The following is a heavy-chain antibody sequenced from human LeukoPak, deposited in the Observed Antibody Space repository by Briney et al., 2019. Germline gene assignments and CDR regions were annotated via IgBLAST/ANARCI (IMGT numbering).Heavy chain of an antibody. Sequence: GGSLRLSCAASGFTFSIYEMNWVRQAPGKGLEWVSYISSSGSTIYYADSVKGRFTISRDNAKNSLYLQMNSLRAEDTAVYYCARDHITGTTYWFDPWGQGTLVTVSS. D-gene: IGHD1-7*01. V-gene: IGHV3-48*03. J-gene: IGHJ5*02. CDR2: ISSSGSTI. CDR1: GFTFSIYE. CDR3: ARDHITGTTYWFDP.